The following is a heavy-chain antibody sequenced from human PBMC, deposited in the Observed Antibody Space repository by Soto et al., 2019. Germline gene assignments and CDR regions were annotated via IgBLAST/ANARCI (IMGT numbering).Heavy chain of an antibody. J-gene: IGHJ4*02. V-gene: IGHV3-23*01. CDR2: ISGSGGST. D-gene: IGHD3-3*01. CDR1: GFTFSSYA. CDR3: AKDRYDFWSGYYTNFDY. Sequence: EVQLLESGGGLVQPGGSLRLSCAASGFTFSSYAMSWVRQAPGKGLEWVLAISGSGGSTYYADSVKGRFTISRDNSKNTLYLQMNSLRAEDTAVYYCAKDRYDFWSGYYTNFDYWGQGTLVTVSS.